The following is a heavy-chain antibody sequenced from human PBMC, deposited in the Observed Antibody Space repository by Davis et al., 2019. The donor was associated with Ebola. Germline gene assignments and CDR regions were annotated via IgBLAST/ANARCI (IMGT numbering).Heavy chain of an antibody. V-gene: IGHV3-33*06. CDR1: GVTFRTNW. D-gene: IGHD6-19*01. Sequence: GGSLRLSCAASGVTFRTNWMQWVRQAPGKGLEWVAVIWYDGSTKYYADSVKGRFTISRDNSKNTLYLQMNNLRVDDTAVYYCAKGGSGWPSDYYYGLGVWGKGTTVTVSS. J-gene: IGHJ6*04. CDR2: IWYDGSTK. CDR3: AKGGSGWPSDYYYGLGV.